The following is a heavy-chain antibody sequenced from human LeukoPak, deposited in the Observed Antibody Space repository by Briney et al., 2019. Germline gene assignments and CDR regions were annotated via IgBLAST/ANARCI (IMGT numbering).Heavy chain of an antibody. CDR1: GFTVSSNY. CDR3: AKGTKPVMTIPDY. D-gene: IGHD4/OR15-4a*01. Sequence: GGSLRLSCAASGFTVSSNYMSWVRQAPGKGLEWVSVIYSAGSTYYADSVKGRFTISRDNAKNSLFLQMNSLRAEDTAVYYCAKGTKPVMTIPDYWGQGTLVTVSS. CDR2: IYSAGST. V-gene: IGHV3-66*01. J-gene: IGHJ4*02.